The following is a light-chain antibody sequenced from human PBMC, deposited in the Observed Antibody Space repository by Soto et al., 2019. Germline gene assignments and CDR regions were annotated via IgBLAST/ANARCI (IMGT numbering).Light chain of an antibody. CDR2: DAS. CDR1: QDISTW. Sequence: IQVTQTPSSLSASVGDRVTITCQASQDISTWLAWYKQKPGKAPILLIYDASILKSGVPSTFNGNGSGTEFALTVSSLHPDDFAPYYCLQYLTQPCRFGQRSMV. V-gene: IGKV1-5*01. CDR3: LQYLTQPCR. J-gene: IGKJ1*01.